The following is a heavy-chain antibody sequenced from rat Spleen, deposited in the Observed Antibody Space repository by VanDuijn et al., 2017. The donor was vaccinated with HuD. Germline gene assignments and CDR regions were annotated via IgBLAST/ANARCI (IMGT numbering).Heavy chain of an antibody. Sequence: EVQLVESGGGLVLPGRSLKLSCVASGFPFSDYWMTWIRQVPGKGPEWIASISSDGGGAYYRDSVKGRFTISRDNVKSSLYLQMDSLRSEDTATYYCTTGPSPGTMMVLIQGYFDHWGQGVMVTVSS. CDR1: GFPFSDYW. CDR2: ISSDGGGA. D-gene: IGHD1-12*03. V-gene: IGHV5-20*01. CDR3: TTGPSPGTMMVLIQGYFDH. J-gene: IGHJ2*01.